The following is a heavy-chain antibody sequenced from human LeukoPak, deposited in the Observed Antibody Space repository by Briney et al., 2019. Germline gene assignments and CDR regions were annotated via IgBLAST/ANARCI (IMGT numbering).Heavy chain of an antibody. CDR2: IYYSGST. D-gene: IGHD4-23*01. CDR1: GXSISGYY. J-gene: IGHJ2*01. V-gene: IGHV4-59*01. Sequence: SETLSLTCTVSGXSISGYYYNWIRQPPGKGREWIGYIYYSGSTNYNPSLKSRVTISLDTSKNQFSLKLSSVTTADTAVYYCARSVVTLYWYFDLWGRGTLVTVSS. CDR3: ARSVVTLYWYFDL.